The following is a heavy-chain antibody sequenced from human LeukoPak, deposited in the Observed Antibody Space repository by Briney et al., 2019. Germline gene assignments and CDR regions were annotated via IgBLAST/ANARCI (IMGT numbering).Heavy chain of an antibody. D-gene: IGHD3-22*01. CDR2: ISSSGSTI. J-gene: IGHJ4*02. V-gene: IGHV3-48*03. CDR3: ARVYDSSPFDY. Sequence: GGSLRLSCAASGFTFSSYTIHWVRQAPGKGLEWVSYISSSGSTIYYADSVKGRFTISRDNAKNSLYLQMNSLRAEDTAVYYCARVYDSSPFDYWGQGTLVTVSS. CDR1: GFTFSSYT.